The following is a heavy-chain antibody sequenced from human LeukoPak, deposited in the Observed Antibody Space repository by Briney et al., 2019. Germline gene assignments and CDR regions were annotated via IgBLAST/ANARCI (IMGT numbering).Heavy chain of an antibody. Sequence: SGPTLVXPTQTLTLTCTFSGFSLSTSGVGVGWIRQPPGKALEWLALIYLDDDKRYSPSLKSRLTITKDTSKNQVVLTMTNMDPVDTATYYCARTLVDYVWGSYRYTGFDYWGQGTLVTVSS. V-gene: IGHV2-5*02. J-gene: IGHJ4*02. CDR2: IYLDDDK. CDR3: ARTLVDYVWGSYRYTGFDY. CDR1: GFSLSTSGVG. D-gene: IGHD3-16*02.